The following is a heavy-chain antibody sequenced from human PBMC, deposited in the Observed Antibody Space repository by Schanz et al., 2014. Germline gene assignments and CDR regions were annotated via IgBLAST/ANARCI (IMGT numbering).Heavy chain of an antibody. CDR1: GGSIRSGTYY. J-gene: IGHJ2*01. D-gene: IGHD1-1*01. CDR3: ARDTTWRLDL. V-gene: IGHV4-61*02. CDR2: VFPNGIT. Sequence: QVQLQESGPGLVKPSQTLSLTCTVSGGSIRSGTYYWSWIRQPAGKALEWVGRVFPNGITNYNPSLKSRVTISLSASKTEFSLPLTSLTAADTAVYYCARDTTWRLDLWGRGTLVTVSS.